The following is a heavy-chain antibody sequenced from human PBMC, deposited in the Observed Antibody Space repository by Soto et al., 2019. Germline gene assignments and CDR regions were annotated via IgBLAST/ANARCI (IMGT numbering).Heavy chain of an antibody. CDR3: ARGGYCSSTSCYDRYYFDY. CDR1: GGTFSSYA. CDR2: IIPIFGTA. Sequence: SVKVSCKASGGTFSSYAISWVRQAPGQGLEWMGGIIPIFGTANYAQKFQGRVTITADESTSTAYMELGSLRSEDTAVYYCARGGYCSSTSCYDRYYFDYWGQGTLVTVSS. D-gene: IGHD2-2*01. V-gene: IGHV1-69*13. J-gene: IGHJ4*02.